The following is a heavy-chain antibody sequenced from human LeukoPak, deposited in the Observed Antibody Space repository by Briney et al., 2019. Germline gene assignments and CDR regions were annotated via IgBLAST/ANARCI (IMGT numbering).Heavy chain of an antibody. CDR3: AELGITMIGGV. J-gene: IGHJ6*04. CDR1: GFTFSDYF. V-gene: IGHV3-11*04. D-gene: IGHD3-10*02. Sequence: PGGSLRLSCAASGFTFSDYFMTWVRQAPGKGLEWISYITSSGATAYYADSVRGRFTISRDNSKNTLFLQMNSLRAEDTAVYYCAELGITMIGGVWGKGTTVTISS. CDR2: ITSSGATA.